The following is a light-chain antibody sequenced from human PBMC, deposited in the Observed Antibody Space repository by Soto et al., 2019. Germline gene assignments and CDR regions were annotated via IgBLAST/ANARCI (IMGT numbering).Light chain of an antibody. CDR3: STWDYSLSAWV. CDR2: GNS. V-gene: IGLV1-47*03. J-gene: IGLJ3*02. Sequence: QSALTQEASVSGTVGQKVTLSCTGKSYNVGSYAVGWYQQISHGAPKTVIFGNSLPSGIPDRFSGSNSGTTASLTISGLWPEDEADYYCSTWDYSLSAWVFGGGTKVTVL. CDR1: SYNVGSYA.